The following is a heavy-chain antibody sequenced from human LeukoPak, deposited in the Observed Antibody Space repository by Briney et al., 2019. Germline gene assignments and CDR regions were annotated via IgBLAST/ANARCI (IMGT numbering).Heavy chain of an antibody. V-gene: IGHV3-7*01. J-gene: IGHJ4*02. D-gene: IGHD6-19*01. Sequence: GGSLRLSCVASGFTFSSYWMTWVRQAPGKGLEWLANIKEDGSIQYYMDSVRGRFTISRDNAKTSVYLQLNSLRADDTAVYYCARDVWTGVAVSDYWGQGTLVTVSS. CDR3: ARDVWTGVAVSDY. CDR2: IKEDGSIQ. CDR1: GFTFSSYW.